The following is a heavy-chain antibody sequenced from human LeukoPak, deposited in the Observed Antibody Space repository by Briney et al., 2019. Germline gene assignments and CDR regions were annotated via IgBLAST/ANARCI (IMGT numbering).Heavy chain of an antibody. CDR1: GGSFSGYY. CDR2: INHSGST. CDR3: ARGDPYYYDSSGLARGYFDY. V-gene: IGHV4-34*01. J-gene: IGHJ4*02. D-gene: IGHD3-22*01. Sequence: PSETLSLTCAVYGGSFSGYYWSWIRQPPGKGLEWIGEINHSGSTNYNPSLKSRVTISVGTSKNQFSLKLSSVTAADTAVYYCARGDPYYYDSSGLARGYFDYWGQGTLVTVSS.